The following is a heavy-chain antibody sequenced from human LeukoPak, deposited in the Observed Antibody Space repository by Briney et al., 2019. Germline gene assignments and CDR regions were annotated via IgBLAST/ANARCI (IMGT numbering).Heavy chain of an antibody. CDR3: TRDRGSSTLGDY. CDR1: GFTFGDYA. CDR2: IRSKAFGETA. J-gene: IGHJ4*02. Sequence: GGPLRLSCTVSGFTFGDYAINWVRQARGKGLEWVGFIRSKAFGETAEYAASVKGRFTISRDDSESIAYLQMNSLKTEDTAVYYCTRDRGSSTLGDYWGQGTLVTVSS. V-gene: IGHV3-49*04. D-gene: IGHD7-27*01.